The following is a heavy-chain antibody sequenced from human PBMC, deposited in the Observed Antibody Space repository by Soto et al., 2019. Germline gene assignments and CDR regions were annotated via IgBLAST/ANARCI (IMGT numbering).Heavy chain of an antibody. J-gene: IGHJ2*01. Sequence: QVQLVQSGAEVQKPGSSVKVSCKASGGTFSSYAISWVRQAPGQGLEWMGGIIPIFGTANYAQKFQGRVTITADESTSTAYMELSSLISEDTAVYYCAMAVTTPWYFDLWGRGTLVTVSS. CDR1: GGTFSSYA. V-gene: IGHV1-69*12. CDR3: AMAVTTPWYFDL. CDR2: IIPIFGTA. D-gene: IGHD4-17*01.